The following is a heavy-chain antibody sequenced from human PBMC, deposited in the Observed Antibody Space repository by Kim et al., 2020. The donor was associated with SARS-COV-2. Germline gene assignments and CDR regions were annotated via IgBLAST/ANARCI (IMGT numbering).Heavy chain of an antibody. CDR2: ISSSSSYI. CDR3: ARGMWAAAGTGDY. V-gene: IGHV3-21*01. J-gene: IGHJ4*02. Sequence: GGSLRLSCAASGFTFSSYSMNWVRQAPGKGLEWVSSISSSSSYIYYADSVKGRFTISRDNAKNTLYLQMNSLRAEDTALYYCARGMWAAAGTGDYWGQGTLVTVSS. D-gene: IGHD6-13*01. CDR1: GFTFSSYS.